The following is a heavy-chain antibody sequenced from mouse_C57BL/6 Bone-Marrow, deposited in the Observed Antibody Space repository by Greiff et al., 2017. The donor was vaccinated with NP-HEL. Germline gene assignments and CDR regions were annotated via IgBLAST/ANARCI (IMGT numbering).Heavy chain of an antibody. D-gene: IGHD3-2*02. CDR2: ISNLAYSI. J-gene: IGHJ4*01. CDR1: GFTFSDYG. V-gene: IGHV5-15*01. CDR3: ARQGAQADYYYAMDY. Sequence: EVKVVESGGGLVQPGGSLKLSCAASGFTFSDYGMAWVRQAPRQGPEWVAFISNLAYSIYYADTVTGRFTISRENAKNTLYLEMSSLRSEDTAMYYCARQGAQADYYYAMDYWGQGTSVTVSS.